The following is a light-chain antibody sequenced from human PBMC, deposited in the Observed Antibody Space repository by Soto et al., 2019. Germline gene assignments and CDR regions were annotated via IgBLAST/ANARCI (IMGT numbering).Light chain of an antibody. CDR3: QQYGSSGT. V-gene: IGKV3-11*01. J-gene: IGKJ1*01. CDR2: DAS. Sequence: LVLTQSPATLSLSPGERATLSCRASQSVSSYLAWYQQKPGQAPRLLIYDASNRATGIPARFSGSGSGTDFTLTISSLEPEDFAVYYCQQYGSSGTFGQGTKVDIK. CDR1: QSVSSY.